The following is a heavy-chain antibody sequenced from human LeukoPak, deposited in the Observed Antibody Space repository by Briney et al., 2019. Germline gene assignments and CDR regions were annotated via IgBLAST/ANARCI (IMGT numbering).Heavy chain of an antibody. Sequence: GGSLRLSCAASGFTFSSYSMNWVRQAPGKGLEWVSSISSSSSYIYYADSVKGRFTISRDNAKNSLYLQMNSLRAEDTAVYYCAKHDLEWLPTPPDYWGQGTLVTVSS. D-gene: IGHD5-12*01. J-gene: IGHJ4*02. CDR2: ISSSSSYI. V-gene: IGHV3-21*04. CDR1: GFTFSSYS. CDR3: AKHDLEWLPTPPDY.